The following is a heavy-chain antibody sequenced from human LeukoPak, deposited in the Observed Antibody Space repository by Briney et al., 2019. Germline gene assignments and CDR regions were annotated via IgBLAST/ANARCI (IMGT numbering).Heavy chain of an antibody. Sequence: ASVKVSCKASGYTFTSYYMHWVRQAPGQGLEWMGIINPSGGSTSYAQKFQGRVTMTRDMSTSTVYMELSSLRSEDTAVYYCTTRGTTVTTRFDYWGQGTLVTVSS. J-gene: IGHJ4*02. D-gene: IGHD4-17*01. CDR3: TTRGTTVTTRFDY. CDR2: INPSGGST. CDR1: GYTFTSYY. V-gene: IGHV1-46*01.